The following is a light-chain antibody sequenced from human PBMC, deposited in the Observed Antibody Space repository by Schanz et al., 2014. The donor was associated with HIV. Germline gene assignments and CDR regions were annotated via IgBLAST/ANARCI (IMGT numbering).Light chain of an antibody. V-gene: IGKV3-20*01. CDR2: GAS. Sequence: EIVLTQSPVILSLSPGERATLSCRASQTVSSNSLGWYQQKRGQAPRLLIFGASNRATGIPDRFSGGVSGTDFTLTISRVEPEDFAVYFCQYFGNSGGTFGGGTKVEIK. J-gene: IGKJ4*01. CDR3: QYFGNSGGT. CDR1: QTVSSNS.